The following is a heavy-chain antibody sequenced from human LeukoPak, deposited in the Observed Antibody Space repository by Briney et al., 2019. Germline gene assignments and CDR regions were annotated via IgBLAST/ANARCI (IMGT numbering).Heavy chain of an antibody. J-gene: IGHJ4*02. V-gene: IGHV3-53*04. D-gene: IGHD2-8*01. CDR1: GFTVSSNY. Sequence: GGSLRLSCAASGFTVSSNYMSWVRQAPGKGLEWVSIIYSGASTYYADSVKGRFTIPRHISKNTLYLQMNSLRAEDTAVYYCARGYCTNAVCPIDYWGQGTLVTVSS. CDR3: ARGYCTNAVCPIDY. CDR2: IYSGAST.